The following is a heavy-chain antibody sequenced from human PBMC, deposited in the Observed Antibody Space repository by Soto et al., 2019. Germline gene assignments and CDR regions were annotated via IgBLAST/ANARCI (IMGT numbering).Heavy chain of an antibody. V-gene: IGHV1-8*01. Sequence: QVQLVQSGAEVKKPGASVKVSCKASGYTFTSYDINWVRQATGQGLEWMGWMNPNSANTGYAQKCXXRVTMTRNTSISTAYMEMSSLRSEDTAVYYCAREGVRCIDVWGKGTTVTVAS. D-gene: IGHD3-16*01. CDR2: MNPNSANT. J-gene: IGHJ6*04. CDR1: GYTFTSYD. CDR3: AREGVRCIDV.